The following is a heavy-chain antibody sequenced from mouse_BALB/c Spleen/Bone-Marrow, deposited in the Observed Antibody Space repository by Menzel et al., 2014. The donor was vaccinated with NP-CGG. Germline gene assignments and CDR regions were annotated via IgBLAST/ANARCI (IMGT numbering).Heavy chain of an antibody. Sequence: VHVKQSGPDLEKPGASVKISCKASGYSFTGYNMNWVKQSNGKSLEWIGNIDPYSGTTNYNQKLKGKATLTVDKSSSTAYMQLKSLTSEDSAVYYCARYGNYFDYWGQGTTLTVSS. V-gene: IGHV1-39*01. J-gene: IGHJ2*01. D-gene: IGHD2-1*01. CDR2: IDPYSGTT. CDR3: ARYGNYFDY. CDR1: GYSFTGYN.